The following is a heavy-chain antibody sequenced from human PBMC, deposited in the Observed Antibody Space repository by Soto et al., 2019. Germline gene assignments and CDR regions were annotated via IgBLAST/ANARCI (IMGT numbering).Heavy chain of an antibody. Sequence: SETLSLTCTVSGGSVSSGSYYWSWIRQPPGKGLEWSGYIYYSGNTNYNPSLKSRVTISVDKSKNQFSLKLSSVTAADTAVYYCARDRENSGSYTGEFDYWGQGTLVTVSS. CDR3: ARDRENSGSYTGEFDY. D-gene: IGHD1-26*01. J-gene: IGHJ4*02. CDR2: IYYSGNT. V-gene: IGHV4-61*01. CDR1: GGSVSSGSYY.